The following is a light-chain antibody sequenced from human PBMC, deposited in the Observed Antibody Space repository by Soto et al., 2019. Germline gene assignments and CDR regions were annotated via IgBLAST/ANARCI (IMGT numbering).Light chain of an antibody. Sequence: DIQMTHSPSTLSASVLYIVTITFRSSQSISRWLAWYQQKPGKAPNLLIYDASSLESGVPSRFSGSGSGTEFTLTISSLQPDDFATYYCQQYNSYSPRKFGQGTKVDIK. CDR2: DAS. CDR1: QSISRW. V-gene: IGKV1-5*01. CDR3: QQYNSYSPRK. J-gene: IGKJ1*01.